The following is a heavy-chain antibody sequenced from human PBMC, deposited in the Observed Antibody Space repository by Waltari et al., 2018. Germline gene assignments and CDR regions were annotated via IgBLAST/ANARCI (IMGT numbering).Heavy chain of an antibody. CDR2: IYYSGST. J-gene: IGHJ4*02. Sequence: QVQLQESGPGLVKPSQTLSLTCTVSGCSISSGGYYWSWIRQHPGKGLEWIGYIYYSGSTYYNPSLKSRVTISVDTSKNQFSLKLSSVTAADTAVYYCARGWVRSTSPTFDYWGQGTLVTVSS. CDR1: GCSISSGGYY. D-gene: IGHD2-2*01. CDR3: ARGWVRSTSPTFDY. V-gene: IGHV4-31*03.